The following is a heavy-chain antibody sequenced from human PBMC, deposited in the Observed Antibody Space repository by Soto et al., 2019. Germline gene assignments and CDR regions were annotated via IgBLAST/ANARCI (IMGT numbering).Heavy chain of an antibody. CDR2: MSGSSSTT. J-gene: IGHJ4*02. CDR3: AKDLRY. V-gene: IGHV3-23*01. Sequence: GGSLRLSCATSGLTFSNYAMSWVRQAPGGGLEWVSSMSGSSSTTYYADSVRGRFTISRDRSKNTLYLQMNSLRAEDTAVYYCAKDLRYWGQGTLVTVSS. CDR1: GLTFSNYA. D-gene: IGHD5-12*01.